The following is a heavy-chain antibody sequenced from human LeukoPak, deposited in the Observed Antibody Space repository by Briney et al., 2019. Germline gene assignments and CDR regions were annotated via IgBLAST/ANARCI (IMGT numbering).Heavy chain of an antibody. D-gene: IGHD3-9*01. CDR1: GYRFASYG. J-gene: IGHJ4*02. CDR3: AKGAGWLSYFDS. CDR2: SSAYNGHS. V-gene: IGHV1-18*01. Sequence: ASVTVSCKASGYRFASYGIAWVRQAPGQGLEWVGWSSAYNGHSEYAQKVQGRVTMTTDTSTDTAYMELRSLTSDDTAVYYCAKGAGWLSYFDSWGQGTQVTVSS.